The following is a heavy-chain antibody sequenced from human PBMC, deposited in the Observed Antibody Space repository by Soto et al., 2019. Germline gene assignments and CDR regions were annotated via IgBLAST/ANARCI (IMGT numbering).Heavy chain of an antibody. CDR2: ISGSGDTT. J-gene: IGHJ4*02. CDR3: AKGHPGGSCYSGLDC. CDR1: GFTFSSCA. V-gene: IGHV3-23*01. Sequence: EVQLLESGGGLVQPGGSLRLSCAASGFTFSSCAITWVRQAPGKGLEWVLAISGSGDTTYYADSVKGRFPISRDTSKNTVYLQMNSRRADDTAVYYCAKGHPGGSCYSGLDCWGQGTLVTVSS. D-gene: IGHD2-15*01.